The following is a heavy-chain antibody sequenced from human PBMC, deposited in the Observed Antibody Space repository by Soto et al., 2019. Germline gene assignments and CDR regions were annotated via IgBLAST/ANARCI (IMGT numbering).Heavy chain of an antibody. CDR2: ISGYNGHT. D-gene: IGHD3-16*01. Sequence: QVQLVQSGAEVRKPGASVKVSCKASGYTLTTYGISWVRQAPGQGLEWMGWISGYNGHTKYAQKLQGRVTMTTDTSTSTVYMDLRSLRSDDTAVYYCAREGEMPYYYYGLDVWGQGTTVTVSS. CDR3: AREGEMPYYYYGLDV. V-gene: IGHV1-18*01. J-gene: IGHJ6*02. CDR1: GYTLTTYG.